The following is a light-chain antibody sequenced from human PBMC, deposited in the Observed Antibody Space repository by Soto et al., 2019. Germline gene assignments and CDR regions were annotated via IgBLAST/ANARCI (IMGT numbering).Light chain of an antibody. CDR1: QSVSSSY. CDR2: GAS. J-gene: IGKJ3*01. Sequence: EIVLTQSPGTLSLSPGERATLSCRASQSVSSSYLAWYQQKPGQAPRLLISGASTRATGIPDRFSGSGSGTEFTLTISRLESEDFAVYYCHQHETSPPTFGPGTKVDIK. CDR3: HQHETSPPT. V-gene: IGKV3-20*01.